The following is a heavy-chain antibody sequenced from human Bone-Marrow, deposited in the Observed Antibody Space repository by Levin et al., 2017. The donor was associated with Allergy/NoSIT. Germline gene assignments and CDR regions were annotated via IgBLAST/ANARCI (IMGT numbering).Heavy chain of an antibody. CDR3: ARGVYVSGWYGSNHFDY. V-gene: IGHV4-4*02. Sequence: RSGGSLRLSCAASGGSIRSTNWWSWVRQPPGKGLEWIGEIYHSGSTNFNPSLQSRVTMSVDTSKNHFSLNLKSVTAADTAVYYCARGVYVSGWYGSNHFDYWGQGILVTVSS. J-gene: IGHJ4*02. CDR2: IYHSGST. D-gene: IGHD6-19*01. CDR1: GGSIRSTNW.